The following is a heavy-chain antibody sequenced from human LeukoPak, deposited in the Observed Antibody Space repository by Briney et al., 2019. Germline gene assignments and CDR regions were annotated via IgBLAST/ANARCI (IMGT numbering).Heavy chain of an antibody. CDR3: AGGRLQGHNWFDP. J-gene: IGHJ5*02. Sequence: PGGSLRLSCAASGFTFSSYWMHWVRQAPGKGLVWVSRINSDGSSTSYADSVKGRFTISRDNAKNTLYLQMSSLRAEDTAVYYCAGGRLQGHNWFDPWGQGTLVTVSS. D-gene: IGHD5-24*01. CDR1: GFTFSSYW. CDR2: INSDGSST. V-gene: IGHV3-74*01.